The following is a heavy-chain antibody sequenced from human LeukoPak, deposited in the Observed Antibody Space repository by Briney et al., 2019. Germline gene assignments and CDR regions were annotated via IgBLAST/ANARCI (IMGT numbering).Heavy chain of an antibody. CDR1: GFTFSSYA. CDR2: INPSGGST. V-gene: IGHV1-46*01. Sequence: PGGSLRLSCAASGFTFSSYAMHWVRQAPGQGLEWMGIINPSGGSTSYAQKFQGRVTMTRDTSTSTVYMELSSLRSEDTAVYYCAREVAAAGTSYFDYWGQGTLVTVSS. D-gene: IGHD6-13*01. J-gene: IGHJ4*02. CDR3: AREVAAAGTSYFDY.